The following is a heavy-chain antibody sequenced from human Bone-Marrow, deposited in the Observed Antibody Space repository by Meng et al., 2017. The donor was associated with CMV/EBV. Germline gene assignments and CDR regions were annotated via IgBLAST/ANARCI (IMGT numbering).Heavy chain of an antibody. J-gene: IGHJ6*02. CDR3: ARTTSLSPRGGLGDFYYYGMDV. CDR1: GFTFSSYN. CDR2: IRYDGSNK. D-gene: IGHD3-16*01. V-gene: IGHV3-30*02. Sequence: GESLKISCAASGFTFSSYNMHWVRQAPGKGLEWVTFIRYDGSNKYYADSVKGRFTISRDNSKNTLYLQMNSLRAEDTAVYYCARTTSLSPRGGLGDFYYYGMDVWGQGTTVTVSS.